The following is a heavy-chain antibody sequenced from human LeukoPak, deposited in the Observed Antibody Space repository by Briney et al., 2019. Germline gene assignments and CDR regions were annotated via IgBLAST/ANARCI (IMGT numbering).Heavy chain of an antibody. CDR3: ARDRLTPMVLGSLDY. V-gene: IGHV4-34*01. CDR1: GGFFSGYY. Sequence: PSETLSLTCAVYGGFFSGYYWGWLRQPPGKGLEWIGEINHSGSTNYNPSLKSRVTISVDTSKNQFSLKLSSVTAADTAVYYCARDRLTPMVLGSLDYWGQGTLVTVSS. CDR2: INHSGST. J-gene: IGHJ4*02. D-gene: IGHD3-10*01.